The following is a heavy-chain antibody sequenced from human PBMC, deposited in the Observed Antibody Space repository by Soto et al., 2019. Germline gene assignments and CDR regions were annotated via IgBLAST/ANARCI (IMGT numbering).Heavy chain of an antibody. CDR3: ASESYSSSWYGEYFQH. CDR2: IYSGGST. V-gene: IGHV3-53*01. Sequence: XVSLRLSCAASGFTVSSNYMSWVRQAPGKGLEWVSVIYSGGSTYYADSVKGRFTISRDNSKNTLYLQMNSLRAEDTAVYYCASESYSSSWYGEYFQHWGQGTLVTVS. J-gene: IGHJ1*01. D-gene: IGHD6-13*01. CDR1: GFTVSSNY.